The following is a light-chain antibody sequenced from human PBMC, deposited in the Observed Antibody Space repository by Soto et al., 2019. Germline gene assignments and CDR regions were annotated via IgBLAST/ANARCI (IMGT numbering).Light chain of an antibody. J-gene: IGKJ2*01. Sequence: DIQMTQSPSSLSASVGDRVTITCQASQDISNYLNWYQQKPGKAPKLLIYDASNLETGVPSRFSGSGSGTDFTFTISSLQPEDIATYYCQQYGNLPPLTFGQGTKLEIK. CDR1: QDISNY. V-gene: IGKV1-33*01. CDR2: DAS. CDR3: QQYGNLPPLT.